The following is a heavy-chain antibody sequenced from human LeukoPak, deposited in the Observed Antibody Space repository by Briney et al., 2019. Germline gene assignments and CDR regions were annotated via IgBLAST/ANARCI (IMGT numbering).Heavy chain of an antibody. CDR1: GGSVSGYDNY. CDR3: ARGFGDSAGDY. J-gene: IGHJ4*02. CDR2: IYYSGST. Sequence: SQTLSLTCTVSGGSVSGYDNYWSWIRQPPGKGLEWIGYIYYSGSTYYNPSLKSRVTISVDTSKNQFSLKLSSVTAADTAVYYCARGFGDSAGDYWGQGTLVTVSS. V-gene: IGHV4-30-4*01. D-gene: IGHD4-17*01.